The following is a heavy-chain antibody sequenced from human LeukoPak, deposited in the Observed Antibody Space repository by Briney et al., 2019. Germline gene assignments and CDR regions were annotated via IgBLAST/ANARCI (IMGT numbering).Heavy chain of an antibody. CDR1: GGSISSGSYY. J-gene: IGHJ6*02. D-gene: IGHD1-1*01. Sequence: SQTLSLTCTVSGGSISSGSYYLNWIRQPAGKGLEWIGHIYISGSTNYNPSLKSRVTISVDTSKNQFSLKLNSVTAADTAVYYCARAATGTTRYYYYYGMDVWGQGTTVTVSS. CDR2: IYISGST. CDR3: ARAATGTTRYYYYYGMDV. V-gene: IGHV4-61*09.